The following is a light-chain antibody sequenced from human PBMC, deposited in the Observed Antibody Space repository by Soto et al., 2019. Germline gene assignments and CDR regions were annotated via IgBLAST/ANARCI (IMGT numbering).Light chain of an antibody. CDR3: QQRSNWPGIT. Sequence: IVLTPSPSTLSLSPGERATLSCRASQSVSSYLAWYQQKPGQAPRLLIYDASNRATGIPARFSGSGSGTDFTLTISSLEPEDFAVYYCQQRSNWPGITFGQGTRLEIK. CDR1: QSVSSY. V-gene: IGKV3-11*01. J-gene: IGKJ5*01. CDR2: DAS.